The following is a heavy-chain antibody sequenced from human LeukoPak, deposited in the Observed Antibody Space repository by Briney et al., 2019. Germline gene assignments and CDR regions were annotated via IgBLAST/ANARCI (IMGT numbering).Heavy chain of an antibody. D-gene: IGHD2-15*01. Sequence: GGSLRLSCAASGFTFSTYWMSWVRQAPGKGLEWVAVIWYDGGNKYYADSVKGRFTISRDNSKNTLYLQMNSLRAEDTAVYYCARGGPGRWPAYYFDYWGQGTLVTVSS. V-gene: IGHV3-33*08. J-gene: IGHJ4*02. CDR1: GFTFSTYW. CDR3: ARGGPGRWPAYYFDY. CDR2: IWYDGGNK.